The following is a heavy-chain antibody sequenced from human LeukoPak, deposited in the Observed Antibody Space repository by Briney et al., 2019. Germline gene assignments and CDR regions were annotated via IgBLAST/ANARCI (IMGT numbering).Heavy chain of an antibody. V-gene: IGHV4-61*02. Sequence: SQTLSLTCTVSGGPISSGSYHWSWIRQPAGEGLEWIGRIYTSGSTNYNPSLKSRVTISVDTSKNQFSLKLSSVTAADTAVYYCASVSSGYSPYSFDYWGQGTLVTVSS. D-gene: IGHD3-22*01. CDR1: GGPISSGSYH. CDR3: ASVSSGYSPYSFDY. CDR2: IYTSGST. J-gene: IGHJ4*02.